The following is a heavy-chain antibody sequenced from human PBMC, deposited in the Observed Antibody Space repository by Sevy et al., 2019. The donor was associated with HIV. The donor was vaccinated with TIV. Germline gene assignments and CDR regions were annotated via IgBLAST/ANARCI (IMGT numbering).Heavy chain of an antibody. CDR1: GFTFSSYW. CDR3: ARDGRVNWDTAMVPYYYYYGMDV. CDR2: IKQDGSEK. V-gene: IGHV3-7*01. J-gene: IGHJ6*02. Sequence: GGSLRLSCAASGFTFSSYWMSWVRQAPGKGLEWVANIKQDGSEKYYVDSVKGRFTISRDNAKNSLYLQMNSLRAEDRAVYYCARDGRVNWDTAMVPYYYYYGMDVWGQGTTVTVSS. D-gene: IGHD5-18*01.